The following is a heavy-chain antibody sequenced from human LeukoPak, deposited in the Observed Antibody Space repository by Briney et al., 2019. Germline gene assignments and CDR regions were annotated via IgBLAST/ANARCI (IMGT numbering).Heavy chain of an antibody. V-gene: IGHV3-23*01. D-gene: IGHD2-2*01. CDR2: ISGSGGST. J-gene: IGHJ4*02. Sequence: AGGSLRLSCAASGFTFSSYAMSWVRQAPGKGLEWVSAISGSGGSTYYADSVKGRFTISRDNSKNTLYLQMNSLRAEDTAVYYCAKGTGIVVPAAIPDYWGQGTLVTVPS. CDR1: GFTFSSYA. CDR3: AKGTGIVVPAAIPDY.